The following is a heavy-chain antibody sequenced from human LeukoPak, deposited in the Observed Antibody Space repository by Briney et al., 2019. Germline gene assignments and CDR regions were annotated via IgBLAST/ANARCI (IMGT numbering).Heavy chain of an antibody. CDR3: ARVGDSSGYYYDFDY. J-gene: IGHJ4*02. V-gene: IGHV3-66*01. D-gene: IGHD3-22*01. CDR2: IYSGGST. CDR1: GFTVSSNY. Sequence: VGSLRLSCAASGFTVSSNYMSWVRQAPGKGLEWVSVIYSGGSTYYADSVKGRFTISRDNSKNTLYLQMNSLRAEDTAVYYCARVGDSSGYYYDFDYWGQGTLVTVSS.